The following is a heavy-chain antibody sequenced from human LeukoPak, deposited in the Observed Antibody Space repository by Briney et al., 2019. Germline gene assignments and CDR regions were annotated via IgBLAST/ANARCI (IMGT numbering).Heavy chain of an antibody. Sequence: PSETLSLTCAVYGGSFSGYYWSWIRQPPGKGLEWIGEINHSGSTNYNPSLKSRVTISVDTSKNQFSLKLSSVTAADTAVYYCARVSGASGSPLPYYYYGMDVWGQGTTVTVSS. CDR3: ARVSGASGSPLPYYYYGMDV. D-gene: IGHD3-22*01. J-gene: IGHJ6*02. V-gene: IGHV4-34*01. CDR2: INHSGST. CDR1: GGSFSGYY.